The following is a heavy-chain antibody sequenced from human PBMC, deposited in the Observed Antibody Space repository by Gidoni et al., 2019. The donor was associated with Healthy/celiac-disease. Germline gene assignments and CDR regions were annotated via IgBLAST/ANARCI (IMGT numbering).Heavy chain of an antibody. Sequence: EVQLVESGGGLVQPGRSLRLSCAASGFTFDDYAMPWVRQAPGKGLGLVSGISWNSVSIVYADSVKGRFTISRDNAKNSLYLQMNSLRAEDTALYYCAKDRSGSSSTYFDYWGQGTLVTVSS. J-gene: IGHJ4*02. CDR3: AKDRSGSSSTYFDY. CDR2: ISWNSVSI. V-gene: IGHV3-9*01. CDR1: GFTFDDYA. D-gene: IGHD6-6*01.